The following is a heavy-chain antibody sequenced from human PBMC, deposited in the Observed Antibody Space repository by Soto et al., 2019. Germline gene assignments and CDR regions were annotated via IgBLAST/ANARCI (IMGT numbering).Heavy chain of an antibody. CDR2: TYYRSKWYN. V-gene: IGHV6-1*01. J-gene: IGHJ3*02. CDR1: GDSVSSNSAA. CDR3: ARVKLGYCSGGSCYRLRVFDI. D-gene: IGHD2-15*01. Sequence: PSQTLSLTCAISGDSVSSNSAAWNWIRQSPSRGLEWLGRTYYRSKWYNDYAVSVKSRITINPDTSKNQFSLQLNSVTPEDTAVYYCARVKLGYCSGGSCYRLRVFDIWGQGSMVIVSS.